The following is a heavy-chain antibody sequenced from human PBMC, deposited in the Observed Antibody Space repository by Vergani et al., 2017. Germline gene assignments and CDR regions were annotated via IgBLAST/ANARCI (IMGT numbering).Heavy chain of an antibody. V-gene: IGHV4-39*07. CDR3: AGPSVGGSGNGGY. J-gene: IGHJ4*02. CDR1: GGSISSSSYY. Sequence: QLQLQESGPGLVKPSETLSLTCTVSGGSISSSSYYWGWIRQPPGKGLEWIGSIYYSGSTYYNPPLKSRVTISVDTSKNQFSLKLSSVTAADTAVYYCAGPSVGGSGNGGYWGQGTLVTVSS. CDR2: IYYSGST. D-gene: IGHD3-10*01.